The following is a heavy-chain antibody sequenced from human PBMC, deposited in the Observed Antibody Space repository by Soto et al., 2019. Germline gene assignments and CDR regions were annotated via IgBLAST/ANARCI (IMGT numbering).Heavy chain of an antibody. D-gene: IGHD2-15*01. CDR2: IYTSGST. CDR3: ARSKFDYCSGGSCYSNYGMDV. J-gene: IGHJ6*02. CDR1: GGSISSYY. Sequence: SLTCTVSGGSISSYYWSWIRQPAGKGLEWIGRIYTSGSTNYNPSLKSRVTMSVDTSKNQFSLKLSSVTAADTAVYYCARSKFDYCSGGSCYSNYGMDVWGQGTTVTVSS. V-gene: IGHV4-4*07.